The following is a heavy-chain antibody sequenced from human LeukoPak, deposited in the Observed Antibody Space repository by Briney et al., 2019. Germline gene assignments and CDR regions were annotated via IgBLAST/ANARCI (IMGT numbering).Heavy chain of an antibody. V-gene: IGHV1-18*01. D-gene: IGHD3-10*01. CDR1: GYTFTSYG. CDR2: ISAYNGNT. Sequence: ASVKVSCKASGYTFTSYGISWVRQAPGQGLVWMGWISAYNGNTNYEQSLLGRVTMTTDRSTSTAYMEMRRLRSDDKAVYYCARGGLTPERFGELFFSYWGQGTLVTVSS. J-gene: IGHJ4*02. CDR3: ARGGLTPERFGELFFSY.